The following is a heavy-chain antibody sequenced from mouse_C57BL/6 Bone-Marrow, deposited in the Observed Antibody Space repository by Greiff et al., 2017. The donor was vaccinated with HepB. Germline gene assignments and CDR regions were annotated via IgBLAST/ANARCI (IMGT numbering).Heavy chain of an antibody. V-gene: IGHV1-26*01. CDR1: GYTFTDYY. Sequence: VQLQQSGPELVKPGASVKISCKASGYTFTDYYMNWVKQSHGKSLEWIGDINPNNGGTSYNQKFKGKATLTVDKSYSTSYMELRSLTSEDSAFYYGARGEFYGSTPLWGQGTLVTVSA. J-gene: IGHJ3*01. D-gene: IGHD1-1*01. CDR2: INPNNGGT. CDR3: ARGEFYGSTPL.